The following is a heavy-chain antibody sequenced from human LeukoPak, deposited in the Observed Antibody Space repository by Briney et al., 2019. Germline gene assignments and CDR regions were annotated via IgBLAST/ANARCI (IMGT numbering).Heavy chain of an antibody. CDR1: GFTFSSYA. CDR3: AKAVNGYSSGWYHYYFDY. V-gene: IGHV3-23*01. CDR2: ISVSGGST. D-gene: IGHD6-19*01. Sequence: GSLRLSCAASGFTFSSYAMSWVRQAPGKGLEWVSAISVSGGSTYYADSVKGRFTISRDNSKNTLYLQMNSLRAEVTAVYYCAKAVNGYSSGWYHYYFDYWGQGTLVTVSS. J-gene: IGHJ4*02.